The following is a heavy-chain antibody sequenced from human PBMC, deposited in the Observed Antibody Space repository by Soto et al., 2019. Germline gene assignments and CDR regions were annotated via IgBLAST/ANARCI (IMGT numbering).Heavy chain of an antibody. V-gene: IGHV1-2*04. CDR3: ARGVSGIVVVPADGGHNWFDP. J-gene: IGHJ5*02. D-gene: IGHD2-2*01. CDR1: GYTFTGYY. CDR2: INPNSGGT. Sequence: QVQLVQSGAEVKKPGASVKVSCKASGYTFTGYYMHWVRQAPGQGLEWMGWINPNSGGTNYAQKFQGWVTMTRDTSIITANMELSRLRSDDTAVYYCARGVSGIVVVPADGGHNWFDPWGQGTLVTVSS.